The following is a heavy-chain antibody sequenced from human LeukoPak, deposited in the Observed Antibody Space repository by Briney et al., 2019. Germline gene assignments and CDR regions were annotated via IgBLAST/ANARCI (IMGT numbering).Heavy chain of an antibody. D-gene: IGHD2-15*01. CDR3: ARDFYCSGGSCYSYYFDY. J-gene: IGHJ4*02. V-gene: IGHV1-18*01. CDR1: GYTFTSYG. CDR2: ISAYNGNT. Sequence: ASVKVSCKASGYTFTSYGISWVRQAPGQGLEWMGWISAYNGNTNYAQKLQGRVTMTTDTSTSTAYMELRSLRSDDTAVYYCARDFYCSGGSCYSYYFDYWGQGTLVTVSS.